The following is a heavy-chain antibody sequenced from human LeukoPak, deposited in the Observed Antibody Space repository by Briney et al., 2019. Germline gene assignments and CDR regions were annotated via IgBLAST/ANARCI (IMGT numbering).Heavy chain of an antibody. Sequence: ASVTVSCKASGYTFTGYYMHWVRQAPGQGLEWMGWINPNSGGTKYAQKFQGRVTMTRDTSISTAYMELSRLRSDDTAVYYCARDRDYSNYRSIDYWGQGTLVTVSS. J-gene: IGHJ4*02. D-gene: IGHD4-11*01. V-gene: IGHV1-2*02. CDR1: GYTFTGYY. CDR2: INPNSGGT. CDR3: ARDRDYSNYRSIDY.